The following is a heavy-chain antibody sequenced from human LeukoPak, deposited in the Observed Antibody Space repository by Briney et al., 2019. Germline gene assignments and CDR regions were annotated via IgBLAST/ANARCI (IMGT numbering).Heavy chain of an antibody. CDR1: GYTFTSYG. J-gene: IGHJ4*02. CDR2: ISAYNGNT. V-gene: IGHV1-18*01. CDR3: ARDLGGYPYYFDY. Sequence: ASVTVSCKASGYTFTSYGISWVRQAPGQGLEWMGWISAYNGNTNYAQNLQDSVTMATDTSTSTAYMELRSLRSDDTAVYYCARDLGGYPYYFDYWGQGTLVTVSS. D-gene: IGHD5-18*01.